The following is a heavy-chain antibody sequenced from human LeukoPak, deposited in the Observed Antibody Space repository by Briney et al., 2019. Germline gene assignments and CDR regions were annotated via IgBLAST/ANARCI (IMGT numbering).Heavy chain of an antibody. CDR2: ISGSGGST. Sequence: PGGSLRLSCAASGFTFTTYAMSWVRQAPGKGLEWVSAISGSGGSTFYSDSVKGRFTISRDNAKDTLYLQMNSLRAEDTAVYYCARDGSLPDYWGQGTLVTVSS. CDR1: GFTFTTYA. CDR3: ARDGSLPDY. D-gene: IGHD5-24*01. J-gene: IGHJ4*02. V-gene: IGHV3-23*01.